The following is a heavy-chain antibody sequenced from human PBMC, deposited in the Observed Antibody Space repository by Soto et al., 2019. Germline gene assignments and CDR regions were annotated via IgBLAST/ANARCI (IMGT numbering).Heavy chain of an antibody. D-gene: IGHD2-15*01. CDR2: VSTTGST. CDR3: ARGIVVVVTDPLYWYFDL. CDR1: GGSISSYY. Sequence: QVHLQESGPGLMKPSETLSLTCSVSGGSISSYYWSWIRRPAGQGLEWIGRVSTTGSTNYNPSLKSRVTMSLDTSKNQFSLRLSSVTAADTAMYFCARGIVVVVTDPLYWYFDLWGRGTLVTVSS. V-gene: IGHV4-4*07. J-gene: IGHJ2*01.